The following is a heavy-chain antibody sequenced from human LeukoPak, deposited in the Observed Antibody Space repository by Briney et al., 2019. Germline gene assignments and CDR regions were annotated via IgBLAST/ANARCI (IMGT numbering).Heavy chain of an antibody. Sequence: GGSLRLSCAASGFTFSNYAMNWVRQAPGKGLECVSSISDSGGKTYYADSVKGRFTISRDNSENTLYLQMNSLRAEDTAVYYCAKRGLGSSWSNLDYWGQGTLVTVSS. D-gene: IGHD6-13*01. CDR2: ISDSGGKT. V-gene: IGHV3-23*01. J-gene: IGHJ4*02. CDR3: AKRGLGSSWSNLDY. CDR1: GFTFSNYA.